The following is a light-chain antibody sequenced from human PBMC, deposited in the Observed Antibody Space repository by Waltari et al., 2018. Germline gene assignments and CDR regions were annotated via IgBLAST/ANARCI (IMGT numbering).Light chain of an antibody. Sequence: DIQMTQSPSSPPASSVDRVTITCRASQSISSYLNWYQKKPGKAPKLLIYAASSLQSGVPSRFSGSGSGKDFPLTISSLQPEDFATYYCQQCYSTPPDFGPGTKVDIK. J-gene: IGKJ3*01. CDR1: QSISSY. V-gene: IGKV1-39*01. CDR3: QQCYSTPPD. CDR2: AAS.